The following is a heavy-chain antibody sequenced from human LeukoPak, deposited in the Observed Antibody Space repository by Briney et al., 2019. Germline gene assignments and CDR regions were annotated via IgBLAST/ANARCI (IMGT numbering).Heavy chain of an antibody. CDR2: IYYSGST. D-gene: IGHD6-19*01. Sequence: SETLSLTCTVSGGSISSSSYYWGWIRQPPGKGLEWIGSIYYSGSTYYNPSLKSRVTISVDTSKNQFSLKLSSVTAADTAVYYCARDWWLNLDPWGQGTLVTVSS. J-gene: IGHJ5*02. CDR3: ARDWWLNLDP. CDR1: GGSISSSSYY. V-gene: IGHV4-39*02.